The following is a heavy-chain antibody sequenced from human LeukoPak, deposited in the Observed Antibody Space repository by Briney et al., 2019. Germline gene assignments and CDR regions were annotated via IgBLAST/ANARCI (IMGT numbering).Heavy chain of an antibody. CDR1: GFTSSSYA. CDR2: ITASGGNT. J-gene: IGHJ4*02. Sequence: GGSLRLSCAASGFTSSSYAMGWVRQAPGKGLEWVSAITASGGNTYYADSVKGRFTISRDNSKNTLYLQVNSLRAEDTAVYYCAKGNGYSYGRYYFDYWGQGTLVTVSS. V-gene: IGHV3-23*01. D-gene: IGHD5-18*01. CDR3: AKGNGYSYGRYYFDY.